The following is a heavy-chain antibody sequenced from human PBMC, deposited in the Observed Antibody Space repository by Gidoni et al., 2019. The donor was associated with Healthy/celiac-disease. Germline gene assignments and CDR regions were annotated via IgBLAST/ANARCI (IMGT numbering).Heavy chain of an antibody. CDR3: ARDQLGWELPTATYYGMDV. J-gene: IGHJ6*02. Sequence: EVQLVESGGGLVKPGGSVRLFCAASGFTFSSFSMHWVRQAPGKGLEWVSSISSSSSYLYYAGSVKGRVTISRDNAKNSLYLQMNSLRAEDTAVYYCARDQLGWELPTATYYGMDVWGQGTTVTVSS. V-gene: IGHV3-21*01. D-gene: IGHD1-26*01. CDR2: ISSSSSYL. CDR1: GFTFSSFS.